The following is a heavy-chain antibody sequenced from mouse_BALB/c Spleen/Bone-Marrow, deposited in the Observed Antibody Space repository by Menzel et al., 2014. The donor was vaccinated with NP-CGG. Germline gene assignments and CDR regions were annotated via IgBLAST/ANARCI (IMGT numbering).Heavy chain of an antibody. CDR1: GFNIKDTY. V-gene: IGHV14-3*02. J-gene: IGHJ2*01. Sequence: VHVKQSGAELVKPGASVKLSCTASGFNIKDTYMHWVKQRPEQGLEWIGRIDPANGNTKYDPKFQGKATITADTSSNTAYLQLSSLTSEDTAVYYCARFPYDYGGGDYWGQGTTPTVSS. CDR3: ARFPYDYGGGDY. CDR2: IDPANGNT. D-gene: IGHD2-4*01.